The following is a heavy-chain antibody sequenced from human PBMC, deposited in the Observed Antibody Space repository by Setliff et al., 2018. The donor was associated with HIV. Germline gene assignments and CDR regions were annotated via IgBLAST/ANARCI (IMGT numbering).Heavy chain of an antibody. V-gene: IGHV1-46*01. CDR1: GYSFTNHY. CDR2: INPTGGST. D-gene: IGHD2-15*01. CDR3: ARVRYCSGHYYYYYYMDV. Sequence: ASVKVSCKPSGYSFTNHYMHWVRQAPGQGLEWMGVINPTGGSTRNTQKFQGRVAMTRDTSTSTVYMELSSLRSEDTAVYYCARVRYCSGHYYYYYYMDVWGKGTTVTVSS. J-gene: IGHJ6*03.